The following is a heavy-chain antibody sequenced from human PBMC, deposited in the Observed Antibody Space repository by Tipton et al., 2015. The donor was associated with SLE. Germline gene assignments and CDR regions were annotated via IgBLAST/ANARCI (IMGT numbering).Heavy chain of an antibody. D-gene: IGHD2-2*01. CDR2: IYYSGST. CDR1: GGSISSYY. J-gene: IGHJ6*02. CDR3: ASSRGITIYGMDV. Sequence: TLSLTCTVSGGSISSYYWSWIRQPPGKGLEWIGYIYYSGSTNYNPSLKSRVTISVDTYQNQFSLKLSSATAAYTAVYYCASSRGITIYGMDVWGQGTTVTVSS. V-gene: IGHV4-59*01.